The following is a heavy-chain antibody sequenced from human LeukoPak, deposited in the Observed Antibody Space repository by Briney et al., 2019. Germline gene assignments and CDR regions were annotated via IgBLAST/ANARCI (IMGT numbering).Heavy chain of an antibody. Sequence: ASVKVSCKTSGYTFTSYGINWVRQAPGQGLEWMGRISAHNGNANYAQKFQGRVTMTTDTLATTAYMELSSLRSEDTAVYYCATDITGTTFFFDYWGQGTLVTVSS. J-gene: IGHJ4*02. D-gene: IGHD1-20*01. V-gene: IGHV1-18*01. CDR2: ISAHNGNA. CDR1: GYTFTSYG. CDR3: ATDITGTTFFFDY.